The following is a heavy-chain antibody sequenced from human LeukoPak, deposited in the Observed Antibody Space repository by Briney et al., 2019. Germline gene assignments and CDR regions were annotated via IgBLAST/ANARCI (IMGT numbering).Heavy chain of an antibody. CDR2: IYYSGST. Sequence: SETQSLTCTVSGGSISSYYWSWIRQPPGKGLEWIGYIYYSGSTNYNPSLKSRVTISVDTSKNQFSLKLSSVTAADTAVYYCARGRTYYDPLYYYYMDVWGKGTTVTVSS. D-gene: IGHD3-3*01. V-gene: IGHV4-59*12. CDR1: GGSISSYY. J-gene: IGHJ6*03. CDR3: ARGRTYYDPLYYYYMDV.